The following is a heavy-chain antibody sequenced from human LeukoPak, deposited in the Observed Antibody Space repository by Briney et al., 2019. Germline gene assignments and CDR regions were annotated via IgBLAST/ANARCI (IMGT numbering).Heavy chain of an antibody. D-gene: IGHD6-13*01. J-gene: IGHJ3*01. V-gene: IGHV1-18*01. CDR1: GRLFTSYG. CDR3: VRARGCSNCVLTDGFDS. Sequence: PGASVNVSCKASGRLFTSYGIAWVRQAPGEGLEWVGWISNFDGDTKVAENLQGRVTLTTDSSTSTAYMVLTNLKFDDTAVYYCVRARGCSNCVLTDGFDSWGQGTKVTVSS. CDR2: ISNFDGDT.